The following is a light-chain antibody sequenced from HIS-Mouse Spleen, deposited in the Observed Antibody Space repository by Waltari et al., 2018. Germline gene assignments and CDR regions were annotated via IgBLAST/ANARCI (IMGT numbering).Light chain of an antibody. V-gene: IGKV3-15*01. CDR1: QSVSSN. J-gene: IGKJ3*01. CDR2: GAS. CDR3: QQYNNWPYST. Sequence: EIVMTQSPATLSVSPGERATLSCRASQSVSSNLAWYQQKPGQAPRLLIYGASTRATGIPARFSGNGSGTEFTLTISSLQSEDFAVYYCQQYNNWPYSTFGPGTKVDIK.